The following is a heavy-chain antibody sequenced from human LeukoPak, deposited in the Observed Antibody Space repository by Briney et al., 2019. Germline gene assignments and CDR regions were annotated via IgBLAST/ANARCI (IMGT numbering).Heavy chain of an antibody. Sequence: SETLSLTCTVSGGSISSGGYYWSWIRQPPGKGLEWIGYIYHSGSTYYNPSLKSRVTISIDTSKTQFSLKVNSVTAADTAVYYRARLPTVVTSAYYGLDVWGQGTTVIVSS. CDR1: GGSISSGGYY. J-gene: IGHJ6*02. CDR3: ARLPTVVTSAYYGLDV. CDR2: IYHSGST. D-gene: IGHD4-23*01. V-gene: IGHV4-30-2*01.